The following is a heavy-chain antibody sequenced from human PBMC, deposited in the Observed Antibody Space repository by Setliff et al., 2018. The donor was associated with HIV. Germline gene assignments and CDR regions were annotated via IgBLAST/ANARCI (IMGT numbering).Heavy chain of an antibody. J-gene: IGHJ3*02. Sequence: SETLSLTCTVSGGSISSGSYYWSWIRQPAGKGLEWIGHIYTSGSTNYNPSLKSRVTISVDTSKNQFSLKLSSVTAADTAVYYCARVGYGYYGDAFDSWGQGTMVTVSS. D-gene: IGHD4-17*01. CDR1: GGSISSGSYY. V-gene: IGHV4-61*09. CDR2: IYTSGST. CDR3: ARVGYGYYGDAFDS.